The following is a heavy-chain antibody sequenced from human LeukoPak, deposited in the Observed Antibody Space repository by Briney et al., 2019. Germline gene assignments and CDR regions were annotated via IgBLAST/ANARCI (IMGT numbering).Heavy chain of an antibody. CDR2: VSSTGST. CDR1: GGSINNHH. J-gene: IGHJ6*02. CDR3: ARDIANSESYWGDYFYFYGMDV. D-gene: IGHD3-10*01. V-gene: IGHV4-4*07. Sequence: SETLSLTCNVSGGSINNHHWSWIRQPAGKGLEWIGCVSSTGSTNYNPSLTSRLTMSVDTSNKQFSLRLRSVTAADTAVYYCARDIANSESYWGDYFYFYGMDVWGQGTTVTVSS.